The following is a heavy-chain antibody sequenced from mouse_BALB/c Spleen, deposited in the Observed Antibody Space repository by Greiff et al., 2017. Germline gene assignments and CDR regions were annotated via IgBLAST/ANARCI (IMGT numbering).Heavy chain of an antibody. CDR1: GYTFTSYW. CDR3: TSGLLRNYAMDY. V-gene: IGHV1-5*01. J-gene: IGHJ4*01. Sequence: VQLQQSGTVLARPGASVKMSCKASGYTFTSYWMHWVKQRPGQGLEWIGAIYPGNSDTSYNQKFKGKAKLTAVTSTSTAYMELSSLTNEDSAVYYCTSGLLRNYAMDYWGQGTSVTVSS. CDR2: IYPGNSDT. D-gene: IGHD2-3*01.